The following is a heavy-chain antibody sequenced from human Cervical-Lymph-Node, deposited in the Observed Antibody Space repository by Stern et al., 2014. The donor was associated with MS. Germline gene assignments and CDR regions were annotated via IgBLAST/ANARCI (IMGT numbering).Heavy chain of an antibody. CDR1: GGSMNSGGYY. CDR3: ARWIAAPRYYGIDV. CDR2: ICHSGSA. D-gene: IGHD6-13*01. Sequence: QVQLQESGPGLVKPSQTLSLTCNVSGGSMNSGGYYWSWIRQHPGKGLGWIGYICHSGSAYYNPSLKSRVLISVDTAKYQFSLKLTSVTAADTAVYYCARWIAAPRYYGIDVWGHGTTVTVSS. V-gene: IGHV4-31*03. J-gene: IGHJ6*02.